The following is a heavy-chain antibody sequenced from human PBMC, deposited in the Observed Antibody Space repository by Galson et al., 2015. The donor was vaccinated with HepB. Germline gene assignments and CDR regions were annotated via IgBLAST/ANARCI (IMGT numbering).Heavy chain of an antibody. Sequence: SVKVSCKASGYSFISYSIHWVRQAPGQRLEWMGWLNTGSGNTRYSENLQGRVTFTRDTSTSTAYMELSSLRSEDTAVYYCARRTSGDYETFDYWGQGTLVTVSS. CDR1: GYSFISYS. CDR2: LNTGSGNT. D-gene: IGHD4-17*01. V-gene: IGHV1-3*04. CDR3: ARRTSGDYETFDY. J-gene: IGHJ4*02.